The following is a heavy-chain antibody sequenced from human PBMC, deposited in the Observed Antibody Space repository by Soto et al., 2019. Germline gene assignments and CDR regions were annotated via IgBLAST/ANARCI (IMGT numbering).Heavy chain of an antibody. Sequence: GGSLRLSCAASGFTFDDYAMHWVRQAPGKGLEWVSGISWNSGSIGYADSVKGRFTISRDNAKNSLYLQMNSLRAEDTALYYCAKDPVVAAAGTSYYFDYWGQGT. CDR1: GFTFDDYA. CDR3: AKDPVVAAAGTSYYFDY. J-gene: IGHJ4*02. V-gene: IGHV3-9*01. CDR2: ISWNSGSI. D-gene: IGHD6-13*01.